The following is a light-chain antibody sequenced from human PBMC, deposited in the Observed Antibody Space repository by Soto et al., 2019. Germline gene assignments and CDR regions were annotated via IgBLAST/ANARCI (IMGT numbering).Light chain of an antibody. J-gene: IGKJ1*01. CDR2: DAS. CDR3: QQRSNWPVT. CDR1: QSVSSY. Sequence: EIVLTQSPATLSLSPGERATLSCRASQSVSSYLAWYQQKPGQAPRLLIYDASSRATGSPARFSGSGSGTEFTLTISALEPEDLAVYYCQQRSNWPVTFGQGTRV. V-gene: IGKV3-11*01.